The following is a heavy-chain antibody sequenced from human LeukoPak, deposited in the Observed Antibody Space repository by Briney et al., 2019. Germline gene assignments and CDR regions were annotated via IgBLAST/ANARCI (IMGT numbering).Heavy chain of an antibody. CDR1: GFTFSSYA. Sequence: GGSLRLSCAATGFTFSSYAVSWVRQAPGKGLEWVSAISGSGGGTYYADSVKGRFTISRDNSKNTVYLQMNSLSTEDTAVYYCAKTTTGYSSGRYPGWPVDYWGQGTLVTVSS. D-gene: IGHD6-19*01. V-gene: IGHV3-23*01. CDR2: ISGSGGGT. J-gene: IGHJ4*02. CDR3: AKTTTGYSSGRYPGWPVDY.